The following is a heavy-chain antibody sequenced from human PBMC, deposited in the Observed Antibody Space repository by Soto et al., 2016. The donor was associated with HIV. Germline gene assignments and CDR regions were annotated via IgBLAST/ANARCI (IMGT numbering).Heavy chain of an antibody. CDR3: AREDNSGWLTYHWFLDL. Sequence: EVQLLDSGGGLVQPGGSLRLSCAASGFTFSSYAMSWVRQAPGKGLEWVSAISAGGGNTYYTDSVKGRFTVSRDNSNNTLYLQMNSLRGEDMAIYYCAREDNSGWLTYHWFLDLWGLAPWSLSP. CDR1: GFTFSSYA. J-gene: IGHJ2*01. V-gene: IGHV3-23*01. CDR2: ISAGGGNT. D-gene: IGHD3-22*01.